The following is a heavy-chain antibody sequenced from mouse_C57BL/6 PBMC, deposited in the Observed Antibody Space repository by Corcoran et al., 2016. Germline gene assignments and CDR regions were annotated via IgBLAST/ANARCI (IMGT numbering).Heavy chain of an antibody. V-gene: IGHV1-26*01. Sequence: EVQLQQSGPELVKPGASVKISCKASGYTFTDYYMNWVKQSHGKSLEWIGDINPNNGGTSYNQKFKGKATLTVDKSSSTAYMELRSLTSEDSAVYYCAPLYYYGSKRYFDVWGTGTTVTVSS. CDR1: GYTFTDYY. CDR2: INPNNGGT. D-gene: IGHD1-1*01. CDR3: APLYYYGSKRYFDV. J-gene: IGHJ1*03.